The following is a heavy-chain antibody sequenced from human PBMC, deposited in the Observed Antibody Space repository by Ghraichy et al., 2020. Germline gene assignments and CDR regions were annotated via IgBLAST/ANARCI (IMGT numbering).Heavy chain of an antibody. CDR2: VYWNDEK. J-gene: IGHJ5*02. Sequence: SGPTLVKPTQTLTLTCTFSGFLLSTSGVGVGWIRQPPGKALEWLALVYWNDEKRYSPSLKSRLTITKDTSKNQVVLTMTNMDPVDTATYYCARYSYGSGMFDPWGQGTLVTVSS. CDR3: ARYSYGSGMFDP. V-gene: IGHV2-5*01. CDR1: GFLLSTSGVG. D-gene: IGHD3-10*01.